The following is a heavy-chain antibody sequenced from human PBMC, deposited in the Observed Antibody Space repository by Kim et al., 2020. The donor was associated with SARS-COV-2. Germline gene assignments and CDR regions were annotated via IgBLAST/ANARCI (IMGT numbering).Heavy chain of an antibody. V-gene: IGHV3-30*03. J-gene: IGHJ4*02. CDR2: ISYDGSNK. CDR3: ACIAVAGDPAN. CDR1: GFTFSSYG. Sequence: GGSLRLSCAASGFTFSSYGMHWVRQAPGKGLEWVAVISYDGSNKYYADSVKGRFTISRDNSKNTLYLQMNSLRAEDTAVYYCACIAVAGDPANWGQGTLVTVSS. D-gene: IGHD6-19*01.